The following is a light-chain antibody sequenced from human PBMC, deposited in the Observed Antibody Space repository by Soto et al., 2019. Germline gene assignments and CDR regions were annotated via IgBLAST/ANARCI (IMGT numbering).Light chain of an antibody. CDR1: QSVSSSS. J-gene: IGKJ4*01. CDR2: GAS. Sequence: EIVLTQSPGTLSSSPGERATLSCRASQSVSSSSLAWYQQKPDQAPRLLIYGASSRATGIPDRFSGSGSGTDFTLIISRLEPEDVAVYYCQQSGSSPPVTFGGGTKVEIK. CDR3: QQSGSSPPVT. V-gene: IGKV3-20*01.